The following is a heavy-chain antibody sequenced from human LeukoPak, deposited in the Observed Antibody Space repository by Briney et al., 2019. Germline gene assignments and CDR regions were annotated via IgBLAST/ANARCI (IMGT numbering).Heavy chain of an antibody. CDR3: AKESTMIVVVTHFDY. Sequence: GGSLRLSCAASGFTFSSYAMSWVRQAPGKGLEWVSAISGSGGSTYYADSVKGRFTISRDNSKNTLYLQMNSLGAEDTAVYYCAKESTMIVVVTHFDYWGQGTLVTVSS. CDR1: GFTFSSYA. CDR2: ISGSGGST. D-gene: IGHD3-22*01. V-gene: IGHV3-23*01. J-gene: IGHJ4*02.